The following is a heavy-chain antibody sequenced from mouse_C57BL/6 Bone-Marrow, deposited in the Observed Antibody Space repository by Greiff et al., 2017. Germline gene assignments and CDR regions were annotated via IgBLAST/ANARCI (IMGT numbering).Heavy chain of an antibody. CDR1: GFNIKDYY. CDR3: SPFYPEFDY. CDR2: IDPENGGT. V-gene: IGHV14-4*01. Sequence: VQLQQSGAELVRPGASVKLSCTASGFNIKDYYMHWVKQRPEQGLEWIGWIDPENGGTEYASQFQGKAPLPVDTSSNTAYLQLSILTSEDTAVYCCSPFYPEFDYWGQGTLVTVSA. J-gene: IGHJ3*01.